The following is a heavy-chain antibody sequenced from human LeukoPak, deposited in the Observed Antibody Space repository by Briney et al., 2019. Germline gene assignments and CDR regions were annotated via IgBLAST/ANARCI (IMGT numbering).Heavy chain of an antibody. Sequence: PSETLSLTCTVSGGSITSYYWSWRRQPAGKGLEWIGRIYSSGTTNYNPSLKSRVTMSIDTTQFSLKLSSVTAADTAVYFCACGVAAAGWLYFDYWGQGSLVTVSS. D-gene: IGHD6-13*01. CDR1: GGSITSYY. CDR2: IYSSGTT. V-gene: IGHV4-4*07. J-gene: IGHJ4*02. CDR3: ACGVAAAGWLYFDY.